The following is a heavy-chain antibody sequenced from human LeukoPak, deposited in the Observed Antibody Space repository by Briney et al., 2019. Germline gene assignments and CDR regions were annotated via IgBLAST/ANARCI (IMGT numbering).Heavy chain of an antibody. D-gene: IGHD2-21*02. CDR2: ISYDGSNK. CDR3: ARALVVVTAKQDY. V-gene: IGHV3-30*04. J-gene: IGHJ4*02. Sequence: GGSLRLYCAASGFTFSSYAMHWVRQAPGKGLEWVAVISYDGSNKYYADSVKGRFTISRDNSKNTLYLQMNSLRAEDTAVYYCARALVVVTAKQDYWGQGTLVTVSS. CDR1: GFTFSSYA.